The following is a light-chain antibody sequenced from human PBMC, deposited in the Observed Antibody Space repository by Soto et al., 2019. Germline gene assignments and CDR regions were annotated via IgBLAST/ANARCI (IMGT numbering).Light chain of an antibody. V-gene: IGKV3-20*01. CDR1: QSVSSSY. CDR3: QQYGSSPYT. Sequence: EIVLTQSPGTLSLSPGERATLSCRASQSVSSSYLAWYQQKPGQAPRLLIYGASSRATGIPDRFSGSGSGTDFNLTISRLEPEDFAVHYCQQYGSSPYTFGQGTQLEIK. CDR2: GAS. J-gene: IGKJ2*01.